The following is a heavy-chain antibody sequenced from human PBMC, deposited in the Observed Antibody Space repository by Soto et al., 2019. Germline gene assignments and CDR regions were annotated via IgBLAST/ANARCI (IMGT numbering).Heavy chain of an antibody. V-gene: IGHV3-23*01. D-gene: IGHD3-22*01. CDR1: GFTFSSYA. Sequence: PGGSLRLSCAASGFTFSSYAMSWVRQAPGKGLEWVSAISGSGGSTYYADSVKGRFTISRDNSKNTLYLQMNSLRAEDTAVYYCAKDGLYYDDFGPDYWGQGTLVTVSS. J-gene: IGHJ4*02. CDR2: ISGSGGST. CDR3: AKDGLYYDDFGPDY.